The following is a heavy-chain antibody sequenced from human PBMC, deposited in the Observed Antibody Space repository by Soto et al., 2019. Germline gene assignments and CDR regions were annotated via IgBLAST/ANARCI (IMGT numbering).Heavy chain of an antibody. V-gene: IGHV3-30-3*01. Sequence: GASLRLSRAASGFNYSSYGMNCVSQAPGKGLEWVAVISYDGSSKYYADSVKGRFTISRDNPKNTLYLQMNSLRAEDTAVYYCARDPDLAWYSRHFDSWGQRT. J-gene: IGHJ4*02. D-gene: IGHD6-13*01. CDR1: GFNYSSYG. CDR2: ISYDGSSK. CDR3: ARDPDLAWYSRHFDS.